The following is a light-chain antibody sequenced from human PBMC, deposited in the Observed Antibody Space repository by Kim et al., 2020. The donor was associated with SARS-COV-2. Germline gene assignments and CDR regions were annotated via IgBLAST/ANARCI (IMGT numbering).Light chain of an antibody. CDR1: QSINSW. V-gene: IGKV1-5*03. CDR3: NQYNSYPYT. J-gene: IGKJ2*01. CDR2: KAS. Sequence: SASVGDRVTITCRDSQSINSWLAWYQQKPGKAPKLLIYKASGLESGVPSRFSGSESGTEFTLTISSLQPDDSATYYCNQYNSYPYTFGQGTKLEI.